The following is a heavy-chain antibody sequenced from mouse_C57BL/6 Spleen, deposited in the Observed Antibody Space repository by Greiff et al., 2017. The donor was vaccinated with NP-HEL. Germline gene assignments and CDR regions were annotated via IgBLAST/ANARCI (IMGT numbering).Heavy chain of an antibody. V-gene: IGHV1-26*01. CDR3: ARRITTAFEG. Sequence: EVQLQQSGPELVKPGASVKISCKASGYTFTDYYMNWVKQSHGKSLEWIGDINPNNGGTSYNQKFKGKATLTVDKSSSTAYMELRSLTSEDSAVYYCARRITTAFEGWGTGTTVTVAS. D-gene: IGHD1-2*01. J-gene: IGHJ1*03. CDR2: INPNNGGT. CDR1: GYTFTDYY.